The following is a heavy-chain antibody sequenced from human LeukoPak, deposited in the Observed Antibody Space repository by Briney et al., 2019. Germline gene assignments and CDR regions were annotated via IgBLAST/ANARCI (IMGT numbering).Heavy chain of an antibody. V-gene: IGHV3-21*01. CDR1: GFTFSSYS. D-gene: IGHD5-24*01. J-gene: IGHJ4*02. CDR3: ARIKGDGYNPFDY. Sequence: GGSLRLSCAASGFTFSSYSMNWVRQAPGKGLEWVSSISSSSSIYYADSVKGRFTISRDNAKNSLYLQMNSLRAEDTAVYYCARIKGDGYNPFDYWGQGTLVTVSS. CDR2: ISSSSSI.